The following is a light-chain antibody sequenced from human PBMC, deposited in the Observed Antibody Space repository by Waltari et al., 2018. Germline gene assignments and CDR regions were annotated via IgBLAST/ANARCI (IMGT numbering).Light chain of an antibody. V-gene: IGKV3-11*01. CDR1: QSIDTY. Sequence: DIVLTQSPATLSLSPGERATLSCRASQSIDTYLAWYQHKPGQAPRLLIYDASNRATGIPARFTGSGSGTDFTLTISSLEPEDFAVYYCQQRSRWPTFGGGTKVEIK. J-gene: IGKJ4*01. CDR2: DAS. CDR3: QQRSRWPT.